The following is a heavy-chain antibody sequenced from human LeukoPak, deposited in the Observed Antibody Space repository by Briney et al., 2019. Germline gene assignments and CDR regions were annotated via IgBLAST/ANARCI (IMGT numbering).Heavy chain of an antibody. CDR3: ARWATTGISYFDS. V-gene: IGHV4-34*01. CDR2: INHSGNT. CDR1: GASFSGYY. D-gene: IGHD4-11*01. J-gene: IGHJ4*02. Sequence: PSETLSLTCAVYGASFSGYYWTWIRQPPGKGLEWIGEINHSGNTKYNPSLKSRVTISVDTSKNQFSLKLSSVTAADTAVYYCARWATTGISYFDSWGQGTLVTVSS.